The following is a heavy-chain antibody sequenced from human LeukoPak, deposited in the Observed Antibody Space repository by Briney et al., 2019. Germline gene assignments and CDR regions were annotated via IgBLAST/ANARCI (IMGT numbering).Heavy chain of an antibody. CDR2: ISASGSYI. CDR1: GFTLSVYN. J-gene: IGHJ3*01. D-gene: IGHD3-3*02. V-gene: IGHV3-21*01. CDR3: ARMGSALEVGDNGFDV. Sequence: PGGSLRLSCAASGFTLSVYNMNWVRQVPGKGLEWLSSISASGSYIFYTDSVRGRFTISRDNAKNSLYLQMSSLRVEDTAVYYCARMGSALEVGDNGFDVWGPGTMVTVSS.